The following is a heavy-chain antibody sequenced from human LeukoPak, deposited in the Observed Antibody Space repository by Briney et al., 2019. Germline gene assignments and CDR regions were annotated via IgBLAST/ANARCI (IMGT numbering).Heavy chain of an antibody. CDR2: ISGSGGAT. J-gene: IGHJ4*02. CDR1: AFTVSSYT. CDR3: TKANCGSVCYYILDH. Sequence: GGSLRLSCAASAFTVSSYTMAWVRQAPGKGLKWVSGISGSGGATYYADSVKGRFTITRDNSKSTLYLQMSSLRAEDTAVYYCTKANCGSVCYYILDHWGQGTLVTVSS. D-gene: IGHD2-21*01. V-gene: IGHV3-23*01.